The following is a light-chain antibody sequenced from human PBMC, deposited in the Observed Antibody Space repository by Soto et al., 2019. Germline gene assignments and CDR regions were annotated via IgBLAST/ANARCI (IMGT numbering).Light chain of an antibody. CDR2: DAS. V-gene: IGKV1-5*01. CDR1: QSISSW. CDR3: QQYSSYSRT. Sequence: DIQMTQSPSTLSASVGDRVTITCRASQSISSWLAWYQQKPGKAPNLLIYDASSLESGVPSRFSGSGSGTDFTLTISSLQPDDFATYYCQQYSSYSRTFGQGTKVDIK. J-gene: IGKJ1*01.